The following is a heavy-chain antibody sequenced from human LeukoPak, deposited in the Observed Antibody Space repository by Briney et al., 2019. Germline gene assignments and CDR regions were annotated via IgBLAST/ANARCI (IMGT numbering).Heavy chain of an antibody. V-gene: IGHV3-23*01. CDR1: GFTFSSYW. D-gene: IGHD4-17*01. CDR3: AKDHEGHGDYFPELLLRNNWFDP. Sequence: PGGSLRLSCAASGFTFSSYWMSWVRQAPGKGLEWVSAISGSGGSTYYADSVKGRFTISRDNSKNTLYLQMNSLRAEDTAVYYCAKDHEGHGDYFPELLLRNNWFDPWGQGTLVTVSS. J-gene: IGHJ5*02. CDR2: ISGSGGST.